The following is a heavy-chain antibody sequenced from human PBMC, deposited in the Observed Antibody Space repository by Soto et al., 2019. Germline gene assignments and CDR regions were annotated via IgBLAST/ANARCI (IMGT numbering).Heavy chain of an antibody. CDR3: ARAPSPHLGDY. J-gene: IGHJ4*02. CDR2: INAGNGNT. Sequence: GASVKVSCKASGYTFTTYGISWVRQAPGQGLEWMGWINAGNGNTKYSQKFQGRVTITRDTSASTAYMELSSLRSEDTAVYYCARAPSPHLGDYWGQGTLVTVSS. V-gene: IGHV1-3*01. CDR1: GYTFTTYG.